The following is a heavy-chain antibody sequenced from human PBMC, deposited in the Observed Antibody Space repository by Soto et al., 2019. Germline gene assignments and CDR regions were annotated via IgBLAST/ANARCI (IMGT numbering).Heavy chain of an antibody. CDR2: INHSGST. CDR3: ARVSGIYYYGMDV. CDR1: GGSFSGYY. Sequence: QVQLQQWGAGLLKPSETLSPTCAVYGGSFSGYYWSWIRQPPGKGLEWIGEINHSGSTNYNPPLKSRVTIPVDTSKNPVSLKLSSVTAADTAVYYCARVSGIYYYGMDVWGQGTTVTVSS. V-gene: IGHV4-34*01. D-gene: IGHD3-10*01. J-gene: IGHJ6*02.